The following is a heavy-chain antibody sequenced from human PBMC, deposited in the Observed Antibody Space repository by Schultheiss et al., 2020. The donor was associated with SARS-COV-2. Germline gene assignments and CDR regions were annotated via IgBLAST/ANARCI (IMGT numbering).Heavy chain of an antibody. V-gene: IGHV1-18*04. J-gene: IGHJ4*02. CDR2: ISAYNGNT. Sequence: ASVKVSCKASGYTFTSYGISWVRQAPGQGLEWMGWISAYNGNTNYAQKLQGRVTMTTDTSTSTAYMELRSLRSDDTAVYYCARDKEGNGSGSFGVPDPFDYWGQGTLVTVSS. D-gene: IGHD3-10*01. CDR3: ARDKEGNGSGSFGVPDPFDY. CDR1: GYTFTSYG.